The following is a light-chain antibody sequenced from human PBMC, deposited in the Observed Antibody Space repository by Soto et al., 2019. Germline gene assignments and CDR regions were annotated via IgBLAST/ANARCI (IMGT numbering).Light chain of an antibody. CDR3: CSYAGSYV. CDR2: DVS. J-gene: IGLJ1*01. V-gene: IGLV2-11*01. Sequence: QSVLTQPRSVSGSSRQSVTISCTRTSSDVGGYNYVSWYQQHPGKAPKLMIYDVSKRPSGVPDRFSGSKSGNTASLTISGLQAEDEADYYCCSYAGSYVFGTGTKLTVL. CDR1: SSDVGGYNY.